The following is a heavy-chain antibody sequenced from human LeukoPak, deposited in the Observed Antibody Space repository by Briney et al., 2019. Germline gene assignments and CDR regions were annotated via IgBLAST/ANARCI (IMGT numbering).Heavy chain of an antibody. Sequence: GGSLRLSCAASGFTFSSYDMSWVRQAPGKGLEGVSGISGSGGRTYYADSVKGRFTISRDNSKNMLYMQMNSLRAEDTAVYYCAKDRADGQQNWGQGTLVTVSS. D-gene: IGHD6-13*01. V-gene: IGHV3-23*01. CDR1: GFTFSSYD. J-gene: IGHJ4*02. CDR2: ISGSGGRT. CDR3: AKDRADGQQN.